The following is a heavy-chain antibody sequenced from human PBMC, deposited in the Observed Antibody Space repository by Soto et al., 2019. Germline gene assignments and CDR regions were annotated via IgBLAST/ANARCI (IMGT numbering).Heavy chain of an antibody. Sequence: EVRVLESGGGLVQPGGSLRLSCAASGFTFSNYAMTWVRQAPGKGLEWVSAISGGGGNTYYADSVKGRFTISRDNSKNTRFLQMNSLRAEDTAIYYCAKRYHSDSGASDMWGQGTMVTVSS. D-gene: IGHD3-9*01. CDR1: GFTFSNYA. J-gene: IGHJ3*02. CDR2: ISGGGGNT. CDR3: AKRYHSDSGASDM. V-gene: IGHV3-23*01.